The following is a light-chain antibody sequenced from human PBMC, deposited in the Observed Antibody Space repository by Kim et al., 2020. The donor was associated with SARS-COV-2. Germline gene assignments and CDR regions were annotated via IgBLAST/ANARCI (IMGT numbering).Light chain of an antibody. CDR3: NSRDSSGNHVL. V-gene: IGLV3-19*01. Sequence: LGQAATITCQGDRLRGCYESWHRHKSGQAPLLVIYCNKNRPSGIPDRFSGSGSGNTASLTITGAQAEDEADYYCNSRDSSGNHVLFGGGTQLTVL. J-gene: IGLJ3*02. CDR2: CNK. CDR1: RLRGCY.